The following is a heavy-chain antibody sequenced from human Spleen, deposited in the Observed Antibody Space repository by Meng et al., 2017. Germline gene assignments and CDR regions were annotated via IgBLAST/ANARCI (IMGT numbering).Heavy chain of an antibody. Sequence: SETLSLTCTVSGGSISSYYWSWIRQPPGKGLEWIGYIYYSGSTNYNPSLKSRVTISVDTSKNQFSLKLSSVTAADTAVYYCARDRVVRRLINPYYYGMDVWGQGTTVTVSS. D-gene: IGHD3-10*01. CDR3: ARDRVVRRLINPYYYGMDV. CDR2: IYYSGST. V-gene: IGHV4-59*01. CDR1: GGSISSYY. J-gene: IGHJ6*02.